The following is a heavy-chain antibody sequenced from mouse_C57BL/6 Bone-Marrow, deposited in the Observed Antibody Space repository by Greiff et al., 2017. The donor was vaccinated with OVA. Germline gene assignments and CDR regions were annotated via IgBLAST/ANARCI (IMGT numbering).Heavy chain of an antibody. CDR2: IYPGSGST. CDR3: ARSPLLLRYWYFDV. CDR1: GYTFTSYW. J-gene: IGHJ1*03. Sequence: QVQLQQPGAELVKPGASVKMSCKASGYTFTSYWITWVKQRPGQGLEWIGDIYPGSGSTNYNEKFKSKATLTVDTSPSTAYMQLSSLTSEDSAVYYCARSPLLLRYWYFDVWGTGTTVTVSS. V-gene: IGHV1-55*01. D-gene: IGHD1-1*01.